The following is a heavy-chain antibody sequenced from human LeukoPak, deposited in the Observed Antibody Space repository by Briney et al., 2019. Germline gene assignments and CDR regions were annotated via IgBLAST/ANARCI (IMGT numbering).Heavy chain of an antibody. CDR1: GVSISSSNSY. Sequence: SETLSLTCTVSGVSISSSNSYWGWIRQPPGKGLEWIGSIYYSGNTYYNASLKSQVSISIDTSKNQFSLKLSSVTAADTAVYYCARRDYYDSSGYYNYWGQGTLVTVSS. CDR3: ARRDYYDSSGYYNY. J-gene: IGHJ4*02. V-gene: IGHV4-39*01. CDR2: IYYSGNT. D-gene: IGHD3-22*01.